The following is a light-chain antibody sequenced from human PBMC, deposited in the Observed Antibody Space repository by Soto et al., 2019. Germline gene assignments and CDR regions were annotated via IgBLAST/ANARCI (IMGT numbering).Light chain of an antibody. CDR3: ETWDTNTRV. CDR1: SGHRSYI. V-gene: IGLV4-60*02. CDR2: LEGSGAY. J-gene: IGLJ2*01. Sequence: QSVLTQSSSASASLGSSVKLTCTLSSGHRSYIIAWHQQQPGKAPRYLMNLEGSGAYNKGSGVPDRFSGSSSGADRYLTIANLQFEDAADYYCETWDTNTRVFGGGTKVTVL.